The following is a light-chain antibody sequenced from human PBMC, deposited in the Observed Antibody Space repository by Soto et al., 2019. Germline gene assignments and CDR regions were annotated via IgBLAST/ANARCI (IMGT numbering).Light chain of an antibody. CDR3: QQYNDNWT. CDR1: QSISSW. Sequence: DIQMTQSPSTLSASVGDRVTITCRASQSISSWLAWYQQKPGQAPKLLIYKASTLQSGVPSRFSGSGSRTEFTLAINGLQADDSATYYCQQYNDNWTFGQGTKVEIK. J-gene: IGKJ1*01. CDR2: KAS. V-gene: IGKV1-5*03.